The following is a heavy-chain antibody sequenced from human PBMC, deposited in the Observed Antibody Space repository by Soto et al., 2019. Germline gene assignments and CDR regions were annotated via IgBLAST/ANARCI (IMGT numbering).Heavy chain of an antibody. J-gene: IGHJ6*02. CDR1: GYSFTNYW. D-gene: IGHD3-9*01. V-gene: IGHV5-51*01. CDR3: VKPPGADPGLFDLPDGDYYYYDMDV. CDR2: ISPSDSAT. Sequence: PGESLKISCKGSGYSFTNYWIGWVRQMPGKGLEWMGLISPSDSATRYSPSFQGQVTISADKSISTAYLQWSSLKASDTAVYYCVKPPGADPGLFDLPDGDYYYYDMDVWGQGTAVTVSS.